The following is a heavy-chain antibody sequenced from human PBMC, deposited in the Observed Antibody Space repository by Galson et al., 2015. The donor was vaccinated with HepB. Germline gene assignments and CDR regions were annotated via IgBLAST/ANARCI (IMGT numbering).Heavy chain of an antibody. CDR1: GFTFGSTA. CDR2: LSANGGSR. Sequence: SLRLSCAASGFTFGSTAMPWVRQAPGKGLAWVSGLSANGGSRFYAESVKGRFTISRDNSKNTLSFQMNSLRAEDTAVYYCAKGYGLFDLWGQGTLVTVSS. D-gene: IGHD4-17*01. V-gene: IGHV3-23*01. CDR3: AKGYGLFDL. J-gene: IGHJ5*02.